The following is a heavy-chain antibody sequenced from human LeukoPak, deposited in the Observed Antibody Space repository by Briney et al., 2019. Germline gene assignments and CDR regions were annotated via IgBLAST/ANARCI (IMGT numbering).Heavy chain of an antibody. J-gene: IGHJ6*02. Sequence: ASVKVSCKASGYTFTSYAMHWVRQAPGQRHEWMGWINAGNGNTKYSQKFQGRVTITRDTSASTAYMELSSLRSEDTAVYYCARGGYYDFWSGYWTHYYYYYGMDVWGQGTTVTVSS. CDR3: ARGGYYDFWSGYWTHYYYYYGMDV. D-gene: IGHD3-3*01. CDR1: GYTFTSYA. CDR2: INAGNGNT. V-gene: IGHV1-3*01.